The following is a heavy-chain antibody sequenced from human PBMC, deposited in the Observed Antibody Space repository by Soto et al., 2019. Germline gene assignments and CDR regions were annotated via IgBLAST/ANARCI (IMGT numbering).Heavy chain of an antibody. CDR3: ARGQEYLGAFDI. V-gene: IGHV1-8*02. Sequence: ASVKVSCKASGYTFTTYTMHWVRQAPGQGLEWMGWMNPNNGNTGYAQKFQGRVTMTRNTSISTAYMELSSLRSEDTAVYYCARGQEYLGAFDIWGQGTMVTVSS. CDR2: MNPNNGNT. CDR1: GYTFTTYT. J-gene: IGHJ3*02.